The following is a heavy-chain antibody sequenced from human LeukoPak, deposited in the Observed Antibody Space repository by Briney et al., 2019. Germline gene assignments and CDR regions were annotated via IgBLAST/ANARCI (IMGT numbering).Heavy chain of an antibody. CDR2: IIPILGIA. D-gene: IGHD3-22*01. V-gene: IGHV1-69*04. CDR3: ARDRAVPEYDSSGYYLRGGDYYYGMDV. CDR1: GGTFSSYA. J-gene: IGHJ6*02. Sequence: ASVKVSCKASGGTFSSYAISWVRQAPGQGLEWMGRIIPILGIANYAQKFQGRVTITADKSTSTAYMELSGLRSEDTAVYYCARDRAVPEYDSSGYYLRGGDYYYGMDVWGQGTTVTVSS.